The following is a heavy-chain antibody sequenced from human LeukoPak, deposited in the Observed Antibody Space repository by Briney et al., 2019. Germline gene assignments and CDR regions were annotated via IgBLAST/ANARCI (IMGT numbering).Heavy chain of an antibody. D-gene: IGHD6-13*01. CDR1: GYTFTGYY. J-gene: IGHJ4*02. Sequence: ASVKVSCKASGYTFTGYYMHWVRQAPGQGLEWMGWINPNSGGTNYAQKFQGRVTMTSDTSISTAYMELSRLRSDDTAVYYCARPPRRIAAAGTESRYFDYWGQGTLVTVSS. CDR2: INPNSGGT. CDR3: ARPPRRIAAAGTESRYFDY. V-gene: IGHV1-2*02.